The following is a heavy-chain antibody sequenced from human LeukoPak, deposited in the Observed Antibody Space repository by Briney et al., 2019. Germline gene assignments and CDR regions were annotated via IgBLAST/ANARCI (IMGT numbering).Heavy chain of an antibody. Sequence: ASVKVSCKAYGYTFTGYYLHWVRQAPGQGLEWMGWINPHSGVTTFPQKFQGRVTVTMDTSISTTYMELNRLRSDDAAVYYCARDQVAATSAHNFDYWGQGTLVTVSS. CDR1: GYTFTGYY. CDR3: ARDQVAATSAHNFDY. CDR2: INPHSGVT. D-gene: IGHD1-26*01. J-gene: IGHJ4*02. V-gene: IGHV1-2*02.